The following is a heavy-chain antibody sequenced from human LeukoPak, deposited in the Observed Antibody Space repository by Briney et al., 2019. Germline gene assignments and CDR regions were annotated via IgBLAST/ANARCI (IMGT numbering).Heavy chain of an antibody. J-gene: IGHJ2*01. Sequence: GGSLRLSCAASGFTFSSYEMNWVRQALGKGLEWVSYISSSGSTIYYADSVKGRFTISRDNAKNSLYLQMNSLRAEDTAVYYCARSAPSPPGLWGRGTLVTVSS. CDR1: GFTFSSYE. CDR2: ISSSGSTI. CDR3: ARSAPSPPGL. V-gene: IGHV3-48*03.